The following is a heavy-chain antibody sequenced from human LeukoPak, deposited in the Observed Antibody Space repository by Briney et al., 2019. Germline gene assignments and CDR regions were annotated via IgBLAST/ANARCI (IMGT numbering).Heavy chain of an antibody. CDR1: GYSISSGYY. J-gene: IGHJ4*02. CDR2: IYHSGST. Sequence: SETLSLTCTVSGYSISSGYYWGWIRQPPGKGLEWIGSIYHSGSTYYNPSLKSRVTISVDTSKNQFSLKLSSVTAADTAMYYCARDGLRRPPTPYCGGDCPLDYWGQGTLVSVSS. D-gene: IGHD2-21*02. V-gene: IGHV4-38-2*02. CDR3: ARDGLRRPPTPYCGGDCPLDY.